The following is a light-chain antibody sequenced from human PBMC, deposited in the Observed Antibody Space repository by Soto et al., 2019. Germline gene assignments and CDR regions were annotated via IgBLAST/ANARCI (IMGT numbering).Light chain of an antibody. J-gene: IGKJ5*01. Sequence: DIQMTQSPSTLSASVGDRVTITCRASQSIDSWLAWYQQKPGKAPNLLIYVASSLQSEVPSRFSGSGSGTDFTLTITSLQPEDFETYYCQQSYGTPITFGQGTRLEIK. V-gene: IGKV1-39*01. CDR3: QQSYGTPIT. CDR2: VAS. CDR1: QSIDSW.